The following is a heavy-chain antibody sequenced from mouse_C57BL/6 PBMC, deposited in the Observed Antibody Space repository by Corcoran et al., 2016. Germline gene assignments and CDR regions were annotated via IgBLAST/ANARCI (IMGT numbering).Heavy chain of an antibody. CDR3: ARWGVNEGYFAY. J-gene: IGHJ3*01. V-gene: IGHV9-3*01. CDR2: INTYSGVP. Sequence: QIQLVQSGPELKKPGETVKISCKASGYTFTTYGMSWVKQAPGKGLKWMGWINTYSGVPTYADDFKGRFAFSLETSASTAYLQINNLKNEDTATYFCARWGVNEGYFAYWGQGTLVTVSA. D-gene: IGHD2-3*01. CDR1: GYTFTTYG.